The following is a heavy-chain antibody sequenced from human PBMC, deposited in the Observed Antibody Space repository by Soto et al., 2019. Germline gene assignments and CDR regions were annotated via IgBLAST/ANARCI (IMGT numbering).Heavy chain of an antibody. D-gene: IGHD2-2*01. Sequence: QVQLMQSGAEVKKPGASVKLSCKTSGYTFSNYYINWVRQAPGQGLQWIGRINPSGGSTSYAQKFQGRVTMTRVTSTSTVYMDLSSLRSEDTAVYCCARSQEVVVVPAAPIDYWGQGTLLTVSS. V-gene: IGHV1-46*01. CDR3: ARSQEVVVVPAAPIDY. CDR1: GYTFSNYY. J-gene: IGHJ4*02. CDR2: INPSGGST.